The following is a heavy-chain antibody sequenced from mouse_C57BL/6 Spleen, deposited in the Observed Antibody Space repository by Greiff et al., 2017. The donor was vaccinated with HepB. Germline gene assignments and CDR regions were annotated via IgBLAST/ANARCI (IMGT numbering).Heavy chain of an antibody. D-gene: IGHD2-4*01. J-gene: IGHJ2*01. V-gene: IGHV1-64*01. CDR3: ARTLSGDYDDD. CDR2: IHPNSGST. Sequence: VQLQQPGAELVKPGASVKLSCKASGYTFTSYWMHWVKQRPGQGLEWIGMIHPNSGSTNYNEKFKSKATLTVDKSSSTAYMQLSSLTSEDSAVYYCARTLSGDYDDDWGQGTTLTVSS. CDR1: GYTFTSYW.